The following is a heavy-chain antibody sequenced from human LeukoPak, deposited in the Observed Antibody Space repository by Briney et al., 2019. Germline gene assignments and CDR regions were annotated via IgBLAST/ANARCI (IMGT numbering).Heavy chain of an antibody. CDR1: GGTFSSYA. D-gene: IGHD1-7*01. V-gene: IGHV1-69*05. CDR2: IIPIFGTA. J-gene: IGHJ5*02. Sequence: SVKVSCKASGGTFSSYAISWVRQAPGQGLEWMGGIIPIFGTANYAQKFRGRVTITTDESTSTAYMELSSLSSEDTAVYYCARDRVTGTTHPGTFDPWGQGTLVTVSS. CDR3: ARDRVTGTTHPGTFDP.